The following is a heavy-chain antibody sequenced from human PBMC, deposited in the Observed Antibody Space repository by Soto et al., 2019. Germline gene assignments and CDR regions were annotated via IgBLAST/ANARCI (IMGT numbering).Heavy chain of an antibody. CDR1: GFTFSSYA. Sequence: GGSLRLSCAASGFTFSSYAMKWVRQAPGKGLEWVSLIGESGTPTYYADSVKGRFTISIDSSGNTLFLEMYSLRAEDTAVYYCARYIPGVRYYGMDVWGQGTTVTVSS. D-gene: IGHD2-2*01. CDR2: IGESGTPT. CDR3: ARYIPGVRYYGMDV. V-gene: IGHV3-23*01. J-gene: IGHJ6*02.